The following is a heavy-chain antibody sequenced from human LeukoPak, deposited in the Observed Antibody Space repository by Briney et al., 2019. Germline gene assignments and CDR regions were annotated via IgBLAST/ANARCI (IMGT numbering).Heavy chain of an antibody. CDR3: AGSASYFGY. CDR2: TYYRSKWYN. CDR1: GDSVSSNSDG. J-gene: IGHJ4*02. V-gene: IGHV6-1*01. Sequence: SQTLSLTCAISGDSVSSNSDGWNWIRQSPSRGLEWLGRTYYRSKWYNDYAVSVKSRITINPDTSKNQFSLQLDSVTPEDTAVYYCAGSASYFGYWGQGTLVTVSS. D-gene: IGHD1-26*01.